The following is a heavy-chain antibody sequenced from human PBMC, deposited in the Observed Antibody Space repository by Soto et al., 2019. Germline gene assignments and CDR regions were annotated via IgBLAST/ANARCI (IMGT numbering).Heavy chain of an antibody. CDR3: ARVGAQIWLPARGANWFDP. V-gene: IGHV4-59*01. CDR2: IYYSGST. D-gene: IGHD5-18*01. Sequence: QVQLQESGPGLVKPSETLSLTCTVSGGSISSYYWSWIRQPPGKGLEWIGYIYYSGSTNYNPSLKSRVTISVATSKNQFSLKLSSVTAADTAVYYCARVGAQIWLPARGANWFDPWGQGTLVTVSS. J-gene: IGHJ5*02. CDR1: GGSISSYY.